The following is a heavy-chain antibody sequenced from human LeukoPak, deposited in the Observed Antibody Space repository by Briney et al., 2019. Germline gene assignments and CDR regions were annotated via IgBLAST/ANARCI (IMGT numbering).Heavy chain of an antibody. CDR2: ISSSSSYI. CDR3: ARDLRYGDAADLFDY. D-gene: IGHD4-17*01. V-gene: IGHV3-21*01. J-gene: IGHJ4*02. Sequence: GGSLRLSCAASGFTFSSYSMNWVRQAPGKGLEWVSSISSSSSYIHYADSVKGRFTISRDNAKNSLYLQMNSLRAEDTAVYYCARDLRYGDAADLFDYWGQGTLVTVSS. CDR1: GFTFSSYS.